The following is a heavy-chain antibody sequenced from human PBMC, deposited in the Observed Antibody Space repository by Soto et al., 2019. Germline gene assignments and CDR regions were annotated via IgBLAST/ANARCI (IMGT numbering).Heavy chain of an antibody. CDR2: ISSSSSTI. V-gene: IGHV3-48*02. D-gene: IGHD3-3*01. CDR1: GFTFSSYS. J-gene: IGHJ3*02. Sequence: GGSLRLSCAASGFTFSSYSMNWVRQAPGKGLEWVSYISSSSSTIYYADSVKGRFTISRDNAKNSLYLQMNSLRDEDTAVYYCARDWGEGRYYDFWSGWDGAFDIWGQGTMVTVSS. CDR3: ARDWGEGRYYDFWSGWDGAFDI.